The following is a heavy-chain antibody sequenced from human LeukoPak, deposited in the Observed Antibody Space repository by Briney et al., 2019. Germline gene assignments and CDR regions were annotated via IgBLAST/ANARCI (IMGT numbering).Heavy chain of an antibody. Sequence: SETLSLTCTVSGGSISSSSYYWGWIHQPPGKGLEWIGSIYYSGSTYYNPSLKSRVTISVDTSKNQFSLKLSSVTAADTAVYYCARHAHSIAAAGTLDYWGQGTLVTVSS. CDR1: GGSISSSSYY. D-gene: IGHD6-13*01. J-gene: IGHJ4*02. CDR2: IYYSGST. CDR3: ARHAHSIAAAGTLDY. V-gene: IGHV4-39*01.